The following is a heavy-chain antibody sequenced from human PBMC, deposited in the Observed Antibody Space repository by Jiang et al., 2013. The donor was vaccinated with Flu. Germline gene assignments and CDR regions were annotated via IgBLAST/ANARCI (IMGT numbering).Heavy chain of an antibody. J-gene: IGHJ4*02. CDR3: AKSGGIQLWSPFDY. D-gene: IGHD5-18*01. CDR2: MSGSGGRT. V-gene: IGHV3-23*01. Sequence: WVRQAPGKGLEWVSGMSGSGGRTDHADSVKGRFTVSRDNSKNSLYLQMNSLRAEDTAVYYCAKSGGIQLWSPFDYWGQGTLVTVSS.